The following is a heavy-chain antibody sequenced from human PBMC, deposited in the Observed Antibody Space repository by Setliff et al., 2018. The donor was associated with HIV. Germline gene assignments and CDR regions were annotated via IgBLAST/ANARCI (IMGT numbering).Heavy chain of an antibody. V-gene: IGHV4-4*09. CDR1: GDSISGYF. CDR2: ISSTGNI. D-gene: IGHD3-16*01. Sequence: SSETLSLTCTVSGDSISGYFWTWIRQPPMKGLEWIGYISSTGNINSNPSLRSRVTMSLDASKRHFSLRLTSIAAADTAVYYCARGDHEEGREPLDHWGQGTLVTVSS. J-gene: IGHJ4*02. CDR3: ARGDHEEGREPLDH.